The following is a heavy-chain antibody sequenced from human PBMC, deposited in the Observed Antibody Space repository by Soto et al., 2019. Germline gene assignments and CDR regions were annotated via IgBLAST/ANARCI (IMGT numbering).Heavy chain of an antibody. Sequence: GESLKISCNGSGYSFTIYWIGWVRQMPGKGLEWMGIIYPGDSDTRYSPSFQGQVTISADKSISTAYLQWSSLKASDTAMYYCARQSGAAAGSPYYYYGMDVWGQGTTVTVS. CDR3: ARQSGAAAGSPYYYYGMDV. J-gene: IGHJ6*02. V-gene: IGHV5-51*01. CDR1: GYSFTIYW. D-gene: IGHD6-13*01. CDR2: IYPGDSDT.